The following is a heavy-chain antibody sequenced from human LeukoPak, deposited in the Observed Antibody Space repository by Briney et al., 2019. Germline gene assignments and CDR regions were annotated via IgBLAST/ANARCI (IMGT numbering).Heavy chain of an antibody. CDR3: ATNANPYYYDSSGYFHFDY. D-gene: IGHD3-22*01. Sequence: ASVKVSCKASGGTFSSYAISWARQAPGQGLEWMGRIIPIFGTANYAQKFQGRVTITTDESTSTAYMELSSLRSEDTAVYYCATNANPYYYDSSGYFHFDYWGQGTLVTVSS. V-gene: IGHV1-69*05. CDR2: IIPIFGTA. J-gene: IGHJ4*02. CDR1: GGTFSSYA.